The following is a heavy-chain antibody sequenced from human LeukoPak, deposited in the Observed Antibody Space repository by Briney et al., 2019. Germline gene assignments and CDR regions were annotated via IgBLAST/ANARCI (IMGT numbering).Heavy chain of an antibody. J-gene: IGHJ5*02. V-gene: IGHV3-21*01. CDR1: GFTLFPYT. D-gene: IGHD3-16*01. CDR3: ARDLMLRLGELDL. Sequence: GGSLRLSCAASGFTLFPYTMNWVRQVPGKGLEWVSSIGSLGTDIYYTDSVKGRFTVSRDSAQNSLYLQMNSLRAEDTALYYCARDLMLRLGELDLWGQGTLVTVSS. CDR2: IGSLGTDI.